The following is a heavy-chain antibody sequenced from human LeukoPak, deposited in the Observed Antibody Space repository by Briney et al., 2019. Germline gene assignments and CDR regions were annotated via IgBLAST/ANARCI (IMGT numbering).Heavy chain of an antibody. Sequence: ASVKISCKVSGYTFTDYYMHWVPQAPGKGLEWMGLVDPEDGETIYAEKFQGRVTITADTSTDTAYMELSSLRSEDTAVYYCTSGAARNRFDPWGQGTLVTVSS. D-gene: IGHD6-6*01. CDR2: VDPEDGET. J-gene: IGHJ5*02. CDR3: TSGAARNRFDP. V-gene: IGHV1-69-2*01. CDR1: GYTFTDYY.